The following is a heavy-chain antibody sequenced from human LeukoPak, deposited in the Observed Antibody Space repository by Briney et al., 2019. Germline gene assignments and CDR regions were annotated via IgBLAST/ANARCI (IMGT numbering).Heavy chain of an antibody. D-gene: IGHD3-22*01. J-gene: IGHJ6*02. Sequence: SETLSLTCTVSGGSVSSYYWSWIRQPPGKGLEWIGYIYYTGSGNNSPSLKSRVTMPVDTSKNQFSLRLNSVTAADKAVYYCAAEYYYDSSGYYNYGMDVWGQGTTVTVSS. CDR3: AAEYYYDSSGYYNYGMDV. V-gene: IGHV4-59*02. CDR2: IYYTGSG. CDR1: GGSVSSYY.